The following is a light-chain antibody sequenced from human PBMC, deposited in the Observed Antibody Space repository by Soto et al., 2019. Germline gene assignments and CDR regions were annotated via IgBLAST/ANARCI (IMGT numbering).Light chain of an antibody. CDR2: GAS. CDR1: QNVRGER. Sequence: EIGLTQSPGTLTLSPGERATLSCRASQNVRGERLAWYQQKRGQAPRLLILGASNRATGIPDRFSGSGSGTVFTLTISRQDPEDFAVYYCQQYGSSGTFGQGTKVDI. J-gene: IGKJ1*01. CDR3: QQYGSSGT. V-gene: IGKV3-20*01.